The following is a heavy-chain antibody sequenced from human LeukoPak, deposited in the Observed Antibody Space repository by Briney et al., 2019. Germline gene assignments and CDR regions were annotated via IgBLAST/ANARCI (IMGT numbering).Heavy chain of an antibody. CDR2: INHSGST. J-gene: IGHJ6*02. CDR1: GGSFSGYY. V-gene: IGHV4-34*01. CDR3: APRDYYYYYGMDV. Sequence: SETLSLTCAVYGGSFSGYYWSWIRQPPRKGLEWIGEINHSGSTNYNPSLKSRVTISVDTSKNQLSLKLSSVTAADTAVYYCAPRDYYYYYGMDVWGQGTTVTVSS.